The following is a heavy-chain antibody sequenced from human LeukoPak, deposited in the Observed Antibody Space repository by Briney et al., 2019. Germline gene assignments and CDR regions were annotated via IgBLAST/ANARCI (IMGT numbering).Heavy chain of an antibody. Sequence: SGGSLRLSCAASGFTFSSYAMSWVRQAPGKGLEWVSAISGSGGSTYYADSVKGRFTISRDNSKNTLYLQMNSLRAEDTAVYYCAKVMGKPWMIVGGFDYWGQGTLVTVSS. D-gene: IGHD3-22*01. CDR1: GFTFSSYA. CDR2: ISGSGGST. CDR3: AKVMGKPWMIVGGFDY. V-gene: IGHV3-23*01. J-gene: IGHJ4*02.